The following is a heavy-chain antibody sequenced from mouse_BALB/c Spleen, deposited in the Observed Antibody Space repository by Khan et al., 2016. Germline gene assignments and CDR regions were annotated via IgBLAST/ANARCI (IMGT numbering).Heavy chain of an antibody. V-gene: IGHV2-6-1*01. CDR2: IWSDGST. D-gene: IGHD2-3*01. Sequence: QVQLKESGPGLVAPSQSLSITCTISGFSLTSYGVHWVRQPPGKGLEWLVVIWSDGSTTYNSALKSRLSISKDNSKSQVFLKMNSLQTDDTAMYYCARHDGYYYAIDYWGQGTSVTVSS. CDR3: ARHDGYYYAIDY. CDR1: GFSLTSYG. J-gene: IGHJ4*01.